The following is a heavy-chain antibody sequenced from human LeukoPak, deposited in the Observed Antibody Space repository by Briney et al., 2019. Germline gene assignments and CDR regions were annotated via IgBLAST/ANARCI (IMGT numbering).Heavy chain of an antibody. CDR1: GGSFSDSYY. V-gene: IGHV4-39*01. D-gene: IGHD2-2*01. CDR2: IYYSGST. Sequence: PSETLSLTCNVSGGSFSDSYYWTWIRQPPGKGLEWIGNIYYSGSTYYNPSLKSRVTISVDTSKNQFSLKLSSVTATDTAVYYCARVAMGIFDYWGQGTLVTVSS. CDR3: ARVAMGIFDY. J-gene: IGHJ4*02.